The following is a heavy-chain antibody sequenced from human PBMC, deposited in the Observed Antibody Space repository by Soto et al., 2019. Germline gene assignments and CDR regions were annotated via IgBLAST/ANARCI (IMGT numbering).Heavy chain of an antibody. CDR1: GGSISSGGYY. D-gene: IGHD2-15*01. J-gene: IGHJ4*02. V-gene: IGHV4-31*03. CDR2: IYYSGST. Sequence: QVQLQESGPGLVKPSQTLSLTCTVSGGSISSGGYYWSWIRQHPGKGLEWIGYIYYSGSTYYNPSLKSRVTISVDTSKNQFSLKLSSVTAADTAVYYCARSPLYCSGGSCAKGIDYWGQGTLVTVSS. CDR3: ARSPLYCSGGSCAKGIDY.